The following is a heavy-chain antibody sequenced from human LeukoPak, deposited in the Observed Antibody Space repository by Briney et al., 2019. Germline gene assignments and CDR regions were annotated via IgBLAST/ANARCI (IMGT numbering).Heavy chain of an antibody. CDR1: GGSFSGYY. Sequence: SETLSLTCAVYGGSFSGYYWSWIRQPPGKGLEWIGEINHSGSTNYNPSLKSRVTISVDTSKNQFSLKLSSVTAADTAVYYCAERVGSYDSSGSTFDYWGQGTLVTVSS. D-gene: IGHD3-22*01. J-gene: IGHJ4*02. CDR3: AERVGSYDSSGSTFDY. V-gene: IGHV4-34*01. CDR2: INHSGST.